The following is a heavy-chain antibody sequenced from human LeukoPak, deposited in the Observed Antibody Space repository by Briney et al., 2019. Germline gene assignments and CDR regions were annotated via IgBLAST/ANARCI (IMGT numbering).Heavy chain of an antibody. J-gene: IGHJ6*02. CDR2: INHSGST. V-gene: IGHV4-34*01. CDR1: GGSFSGYY. Sequence: SETLSLTCAVYGGSFSGYYWSWIRQPPGKGLEWIGEINHSGSTNYNPSLKSRVTISVDTSKNQFSLKLSSVTAADTAVYYCARGRGWYYYDSSGYYLDVWGQGTTVTVSS. D-gene: IGHD3-22*01. CDR3: ARGRGWYYYDSSGYYLDV.